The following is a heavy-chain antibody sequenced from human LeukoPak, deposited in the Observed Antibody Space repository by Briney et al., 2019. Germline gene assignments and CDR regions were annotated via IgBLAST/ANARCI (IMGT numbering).Heavy chain of an antibody. CDR3: ARDRQQLVPHFDY. CDR2: IIPILGIA. D-gene: IGHD6-13*01. J-gene: IGHJ4*02. CDR1: GGTFSSYA. V-gene: IGHV1-69*04. Sequence: SVKVSCKASGGTFSSYAISWVRQAPGQGLEWMGRIIPILGIANYAQKFQGRVTITADKPTSTAYMELSSLRSEDTAEYYCARDRQQLVPHFDYWGQGTLVTVSS.